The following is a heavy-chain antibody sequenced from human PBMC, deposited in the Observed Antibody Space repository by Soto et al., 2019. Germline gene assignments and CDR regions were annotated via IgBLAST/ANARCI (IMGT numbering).Heavy chain of an antibody. CDR3: AKSVYNWNDGFFDY. Sequence: QVQLVESGGGVVQPGRSLRLSCAASGFTFRSYGMHWVRQAPGKGLEWVAVISYDGINKYYADSVKGRFTISRDNSKNTLSLQMNSLRAEDTAVYYCAKSVYNWNDGFFDYWGQGTLVTVSS. CDR1: GFTFRSYG. D-gene: IGHD1-1*01. J-gene: IGHJ4*02. CDR2: ISYDGINK. V-gene: IGHV3-30*18.